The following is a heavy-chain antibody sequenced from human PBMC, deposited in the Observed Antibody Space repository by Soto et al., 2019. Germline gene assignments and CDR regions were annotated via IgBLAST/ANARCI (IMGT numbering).Heavy chain of an antibody. CDR3: AKGGPDGFCSGGRCYFDY. Sequence: EVQLVESGGGLIQAGRSLRLSCAASGFTLDDYAMHWVRRVPGKGLEWVLSISWNSNIIGYADSVKGRFTISRDNAKNSLYLQMNSLRPEDTVLYYCAKGGPDGFCSGGRCYFDYWGQGTLVTVSS. V-gene: IGHV3-9*01. D-gene: IGHD2-15*01. J-gene: IGHJ4*02. CDR1: GFTLDDYA. CDR2: ISWNSNII.